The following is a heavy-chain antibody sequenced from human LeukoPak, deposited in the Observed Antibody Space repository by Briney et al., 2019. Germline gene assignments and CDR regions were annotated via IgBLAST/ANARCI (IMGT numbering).Heavy chain of an antibody. CDR2: ISSSSSTI. Sequence: GGSLRLSCAASGFTFSTYSMNWVRQAPGKGLEWVSYISSSSSTIYYADSVKGRFTISRDNSKNTLYLQMNSLRAEDTAVYYCARSEMATILGFDYWGQGTLVTVSS. CDR3: ARSEMATILGFDY. J-gene: IGHJ4*02. V-gene: IGHV3-48*01. D-gene: IGHD5-24*01. CDR1: GFTFSTYS.